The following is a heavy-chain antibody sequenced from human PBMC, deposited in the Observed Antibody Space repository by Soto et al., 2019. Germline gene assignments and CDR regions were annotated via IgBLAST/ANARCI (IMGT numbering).Heavy chain of an antibody. CDR1: GFTFSSYA. CDR2: ISSNGGST. Sequence: GGSLRLSCAASGFTFSSYAMHWVRQAPGKGLEYVSAISSNGGSTYYANSVKGRFTISRDNSKNTLYLQMGSLRAEDMAVYYCARGIVATYGMYVWGQGTTVTVSS. J-gene: IGHJ6*02. V-gene: IGHV3-64*01. CDR3: ARGIVATYGMYV. D-gene: IGHD5-12*01.